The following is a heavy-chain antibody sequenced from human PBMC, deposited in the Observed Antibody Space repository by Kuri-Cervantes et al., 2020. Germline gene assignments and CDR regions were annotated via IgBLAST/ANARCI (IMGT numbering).Heavy chain of an antibody. CDR3: ARGGLGFGGGGWFDP. Sequence: GGSLRLSCAASGFTFTGYGMSWVRQAPGKGLEWVSSISYTGDTTFYADSVKGRFTVSRDKSKNTLYLQMNSLRVEDTAVYYCARGGLGFGGGGWFDPWGQGTLVTVSS. V-gene: IGHV3-23*01. CDR2: ISYTGDTT. CDR1: GFTFTGYG. D-gene: IGHD3-16*01. J-gene: IGHJ5*02.